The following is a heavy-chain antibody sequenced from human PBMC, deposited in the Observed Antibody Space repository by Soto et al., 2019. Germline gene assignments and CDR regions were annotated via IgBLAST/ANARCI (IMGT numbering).Heavy chain of an antibody. V-gene: IGHV3-23*01. CDR3: AKDPDYGYTSGYPSPPP. CDR2: IDGGGRYT. D-gene: IGHD5-12*01. CDR1: GFTFSNYA. J-gene: IGHJ5*02. Sequence: EVQVLESGGDLVQPGGSLRLSCAASGFTFSNYAMIWVRQAPGKGLEWVSVIDGGGRYTNYADSVRGRFTISRDNSKNMLYLQMNSLRAEDTALYYCAKDPDYGYTSGYPSPPPWGRGTLVTVSS.